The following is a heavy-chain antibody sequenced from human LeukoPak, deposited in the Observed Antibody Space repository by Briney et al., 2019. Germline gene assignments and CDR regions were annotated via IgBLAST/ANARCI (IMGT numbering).Heavy chain of an antibody. Sequence: GESLKISCKGSGYSFTSYWIGWVRQMPGKGLEWMGIIYPGDSDTRYSPSFQGQVTISADKSISTAYLQWSSLKASDTAMYYCARDGRYCSSTSCYTLDAFDIWGQGTMVIVSS. CDR3: ARDGRYCSSTSCYTLDAFDI. J-gene: IGHJ3*02. CDR2: IYPGDSDT. V-gene: IGHV5-51*01. D-gene: IGHD2-2*02. CDR1: GYSFTSYW.